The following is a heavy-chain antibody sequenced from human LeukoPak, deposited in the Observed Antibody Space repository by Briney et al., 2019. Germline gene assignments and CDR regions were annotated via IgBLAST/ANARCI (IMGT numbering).Heavy chain of an antibody. CDR2: ISWNSGSI. V-gene: IGHV3-9*01. J-gene: IGHJ4*02. Sequence: GGSLRLSCAASGFTFDDYAMHWVRQAPGKGLEWVSGISWNSGSIGYADSVEGRFTISRDNAKNSLYLQMNSLRAEDTALYYCAKDLANSYGLDGSFDYWGQGTLVTVSS. D-gene: IGHD5-18*01. CDR3: AKDLANSYGLDGSFDY. CDR1: GFTFDDYA.